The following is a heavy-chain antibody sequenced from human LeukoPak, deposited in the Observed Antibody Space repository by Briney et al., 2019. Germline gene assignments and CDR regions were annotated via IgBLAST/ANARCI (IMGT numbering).Heavy chain of an antibody. CDR1: GFTFSNYG. D-gene: IGHD1-26*01. CDR3: AKTLGRGSHSSPPD. Sequence: GGSLRLSCAASGFTFSNYGMSWVRQAPGTGLEWVPGISSSGDNIHYANFVKGRFIVSRDNSKNTLYLQMGSLTAEDTAIYYCAKTLGRGSHSSPPDWGQGTLVTVSS. CDR2: ISSSGDNI. J-gene: IGHJ4*02. V-gene: IGHV3-23*01.